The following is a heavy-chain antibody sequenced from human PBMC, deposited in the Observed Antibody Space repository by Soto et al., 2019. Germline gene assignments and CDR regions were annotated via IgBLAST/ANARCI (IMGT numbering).Heavy chain of an antibody. Sequence: GGSLRLSCAASGFIFSSYWMNWVRQAPGKGLEWVASINQDGRERYYVDSVKGRFTISRDNAKNSLYLQVNSLRAEDTAVYYCARDGEEAGLYFDYWGQGTLVTVSS. CDR1: GFIFSSYW. D-gene: IGHD6-19*01. V-gene: IGHV3-7*01. CDR2: INQDGRER. CDR3: ARDGEEAGLYFDY. J-gene: IGHJ4*02.